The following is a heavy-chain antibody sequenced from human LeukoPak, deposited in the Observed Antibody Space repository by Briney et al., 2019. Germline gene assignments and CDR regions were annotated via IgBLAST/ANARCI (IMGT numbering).Heavy chain of an antibody. J-gene: IGHJ4*02. CDR1: GGSLSSYY. D-gene: IGHD3-10*01. CDR3: ARHYGP. V-gene: IGHV4-59*08. CDR2: IYYSGST. Sequence: SETLSLTCTVSGGSLSSYYWSWIRQPPGKGLEWIGYIYYSGSTNYNPSPKSRVTISVDTSKNRFSLKLNSVTATDTAVYYCARHYGPWGQGTLVTVSS.